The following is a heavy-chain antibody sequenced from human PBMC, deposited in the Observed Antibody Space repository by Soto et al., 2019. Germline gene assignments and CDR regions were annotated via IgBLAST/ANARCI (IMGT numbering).Heavy chain of an antibody. D-gene: IGHD2-2*01. CDR1: GFTFSTHS. Sequence: HPGGSLRLSCAASGFTFSTHSMNWVRQAPGKGLEWIYADSVKGRFTISRDNAKNSLYLQMNSLRAEDTAVYFCVGEVGFQLIYWGQGTLVTVSS. CDR3: VGEVGFQLIY. J-gene: IGHJ4*02. V-gene: IGHV3-48*01.